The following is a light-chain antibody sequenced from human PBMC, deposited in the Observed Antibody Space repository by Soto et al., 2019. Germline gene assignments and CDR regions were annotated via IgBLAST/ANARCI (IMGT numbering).Light chain of an antibody. J-gene: IGLJ3*02. CDR2: EAT. Sequence: QSALTQPASVSGSPGQSITISCTGSSSDVGSYNLVSWYQQYPGKAPKFIIYEATERPSGVSNRFSGSKSGNTASLTISDRQAEDEADYYCCSYAGSSRWVFGGGTKLTVL. CDR1: SSDVGSYNL. CDR3: CSYAGSSRWV. V-gene: IGLV2-23*01.